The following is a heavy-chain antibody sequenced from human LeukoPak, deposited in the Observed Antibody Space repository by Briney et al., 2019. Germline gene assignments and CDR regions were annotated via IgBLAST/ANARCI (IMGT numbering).Heavy chain of an antibody. CDR3: AAYGSGDARTIFDL. CDR1: GFTFDDYA. D-gene: IGHD3-10*01. V-gene: IGHV3-9*01. J-gene: IGHJ2*01. CDR2: ISWNSGSI. Sequence: GGSLRLSCAASGFTFDDYAMHWVRQAPGKGLEWVSGISWNSGSIGYADSVKGRFTISRDNAKNSLYLQMNSLRAEDTALYYCAAYGSGDARTIFDLWGRGTLVTVSS.